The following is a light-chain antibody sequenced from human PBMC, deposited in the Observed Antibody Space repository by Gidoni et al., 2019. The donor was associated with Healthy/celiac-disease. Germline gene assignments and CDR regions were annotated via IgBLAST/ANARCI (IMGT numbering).Light chain of an antibody. CDR2: EGS. CDR3: CSYAGSSTHVV. V-gene: IGLV2-23*01. CDR1: SSDVGSHNL. Sequence: QSALTQPASVSGSPGQSITISCTGTSSDVGSHNLVSWYQQHPGKAPKLMIYEGSKPPSGVSNRFSGSKSGNTASLTISGLQAEDEADYYCCSYAGSSTHVVFGGGTKLTVL. J-gene: IGLJ2*01.